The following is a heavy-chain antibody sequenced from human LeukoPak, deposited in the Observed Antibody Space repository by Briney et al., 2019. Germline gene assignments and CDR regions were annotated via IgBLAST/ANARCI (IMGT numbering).Heavy chain of an antibody. V-gene: IGHV4-34*01. CDR3: ARVRRDIVVVPAAILFDP. CDR2: INHSGST. J-gene: IGHJ5*02. D-gene: IGHD2-2*02. Sequence: SETLSLTCAVYGGSFGGYYWSWIRQPPGTGLEWIGEINHSGSTNYNPSLKRRVTISVDTSKNQFSLKLSSVTAADTAVYYCARVRRDIVVVPAAILFDPWGQATLVTVSS. CDR1: GGSFGGYY.